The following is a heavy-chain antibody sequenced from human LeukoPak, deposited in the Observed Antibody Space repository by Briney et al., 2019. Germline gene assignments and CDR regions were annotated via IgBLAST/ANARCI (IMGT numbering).Heavy chain of an antibody. Sequence: GGSLRLSCAASGFTFSYYWMHWVRQAPGKGLEWVANIKQDGSEKYYVDSVKGRFTISRDNAKNSLYLQMNSLRAEDTAVYYCARDGNRQHFDWLLFDYWGQGTLVTVSS. D-gene: IGHD3-9*01. CDR2: IKQDGSEK. J-gene: IGHJ4*02. CDR3: ARDGNRQHFDWLLFDY. V-gene: IGHV3-7*01. CDR1: GFTFSYYW.